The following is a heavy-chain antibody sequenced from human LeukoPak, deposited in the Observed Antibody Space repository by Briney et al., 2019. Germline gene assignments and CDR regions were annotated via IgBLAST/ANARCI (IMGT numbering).Heavy chain of an antibody. J-gene: IGHJ6*02. V-gene: IGHV4-4*07. Sequence: SETLSLTCTVSGGSISSYYWSWIRQPAGKGLEWIGRIYTSGSTNYNPSLKSRVTMSVDTSKNQFSLKLSSVTAADTAVYYCARGPGQQLVNGYYYYYGMDVWGQGTTVTVSS. CDR2: IYTSGST. D-gene: IGHD6-13*01. CDR3: ARGPGQQLVNGYYYYYGMDV. CDR1: GGSISSYY.